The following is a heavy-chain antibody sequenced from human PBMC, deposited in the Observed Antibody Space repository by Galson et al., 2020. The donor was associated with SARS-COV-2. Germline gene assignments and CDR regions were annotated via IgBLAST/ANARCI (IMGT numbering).Heavy chain of an antibody. CDR1: GFTFSTYS. V-gene: IGHV3-21*01. Sequence: NSGGSLRLSCEASGFTFSTYSMTWVRQAPGKGLEWVSSIGGSGGYIYYADSVKGRFTISRDNAKNSLYLQMYGLRAEDTAVYYCARATNREGLAATGAAYWGQGTLVTVSS. D-gene: IGHD6-13*01. CDR2: IGGSGGYI. J-gene: IGHJ4*02. CDR3: ARATNREGLAATGAAY.